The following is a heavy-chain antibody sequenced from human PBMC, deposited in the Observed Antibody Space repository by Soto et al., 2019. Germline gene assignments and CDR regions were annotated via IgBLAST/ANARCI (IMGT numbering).Heavy chain of an antibody. CDR3: AKDRQPDGFWPFDH. J-gene: IGHJ4*02. D-gene: IGHD3-3*01. Sequence: EVQLVESWGGLVQPGGYLRLSCVASGFTFGTYTMSWVRQAPGQGLEWLSGIYGGGDGISYADSVKGRFTISRDNSRNTLYLQMNSLRSDDTAIYYCAKDRQPDGFWPFDHWGRGTLIIVSS. V-gene: IGHV3-23*04. CDR1: GFTFGTYT. CDR2: IYGGGDGI.